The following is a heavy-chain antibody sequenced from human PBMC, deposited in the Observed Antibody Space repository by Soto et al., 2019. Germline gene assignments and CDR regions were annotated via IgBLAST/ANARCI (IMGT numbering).Heavy chain of an antibody. Sequence: SETLSLTCAVSGGSISSGGYSWSWIRQPPGKGLEWIGYIYHSGSTYYNPSLKSRVTISVDTSKNQFSLKLSSVTAADTAVYYCARGNWNYYYWGQGTLVTVSS. CDR2: IYHSGST. CDR1: GGSISSGGYS. V-gene: IGHV4-30-2*05. CDR3: ARGNWNYYY. D-gene: IGHD1-7*01. J-gene: IGHJ4*02.